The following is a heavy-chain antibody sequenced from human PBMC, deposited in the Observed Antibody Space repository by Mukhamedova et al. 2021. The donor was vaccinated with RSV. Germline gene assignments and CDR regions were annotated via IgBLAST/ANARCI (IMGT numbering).Heavy chain of an antibody. V-gene: IGHV1-2*02. Sequence: GSITMTRDTSISTAYMELSRLRSDDTAVYYCAREIYGGNAFDYWGQGTLVTVSS. D-gene: IGHD4-23*01. CDR3: AREIYGGNAFDY. J-gene: IGHJ4*02.